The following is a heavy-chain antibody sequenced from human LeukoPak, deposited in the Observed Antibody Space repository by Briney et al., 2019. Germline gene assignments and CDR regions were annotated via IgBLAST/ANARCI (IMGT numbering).Heavy chain of an antibody. CDR2: IYTSGST. Sequence: PSETLSLTCTVSGGSISSYYWSWIRQPTGKGLEWIGRIYTSGSTNYNPSLKSRVTMSVDTSKNQFSLKLSSVTAADTAVYYCARDGCGGDCYPSFLDVWGKGTTVTVSS. CDR3: ARDGCGGDCYPSFLDV. V-gene: IGHV4-4*07. J-gene: IGHJ6*04. D-gene: IGHD2-21*02. CDR1: GGSISSYY.